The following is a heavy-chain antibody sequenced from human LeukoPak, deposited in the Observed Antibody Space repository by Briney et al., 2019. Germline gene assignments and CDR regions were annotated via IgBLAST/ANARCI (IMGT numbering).Heavy chain of an antibody. J-gene: IGHJ5*02. V-gene: IGHV3-21*01. CDR1: GFTFSSYS. CDR3: ARGGAAYSGYDSYWFDP. CDR2: ISSSSSYI. D-gene: IGHD5-12*01. Sequence: GGSLRLSCAASGFTFSSYSMNWVRQAPGKGLEWVSSISSSSSYIYYADSVKGRFTISRDNAKNSLYLQMNSLRAEDTAVYYCARGGAAYSGYDSYWFDPWGQGTLVTVSS.